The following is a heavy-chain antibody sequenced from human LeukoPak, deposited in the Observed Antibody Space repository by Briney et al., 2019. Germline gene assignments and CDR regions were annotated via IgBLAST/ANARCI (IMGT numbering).Heavy chain of an antibody. CDR1: GGSISSGDYS. CDR2: IYHSGST. J-gene: IGHJ4*02. D-gene: IGHD3-10*01. CDR3: ARHAAGVVRGVIN. V-gene: IGHV4-30-2*01. Sequence: PSETLSLTCAVSGGSISSGDYSWSWIRQPPGKGLEWIGYIYHSGSTYYNPSLKSRVTISVDTSKNQFSLKLSSVTAADTAVYYCARHAAGVVRGVINWGQGTLVTVSS.